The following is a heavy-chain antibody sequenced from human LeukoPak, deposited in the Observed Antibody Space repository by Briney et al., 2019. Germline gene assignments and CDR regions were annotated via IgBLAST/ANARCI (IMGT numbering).Heavy chain of an antibody. D-gene: IGHD2-15*01. CDR2: IYHSGNT. CDR1: GYSISSGYY. J-gene: IGHJ4*02. Sequence: SETLSLTCTVSGYSISSGYYWGWIRQPPGQGLEWIGSIYHSGNTNYNPSLKSRVTMSVDTSKNQFSLKLSSVTAADTAVYYCAREVVVAATYDYWGQGTLVTVSS. CDR3: AREVVVAATYDY. V-gene: IGHV4-38-2*02.